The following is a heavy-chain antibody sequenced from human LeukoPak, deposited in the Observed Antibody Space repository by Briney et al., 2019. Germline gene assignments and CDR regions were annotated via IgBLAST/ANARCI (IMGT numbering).Heavy chain of an antibody. CDR2: IHSSGNT. J-gene: IGHJ4*02. CDR3: ARDWRE. D-gene: IGHD3-3*01. V-gene: IGHV4-39*07. Sequence: SETLSLTCTVSGGTIDDSRYYWGWIRQPPGKGLEWIGSIHSSGNTFYNPSLKSRVTISVDTSNNQFYLKLHSVTVADTAAYYCARDWREWGQGALVTVSS. CDR1: GGTIDDSRYY.